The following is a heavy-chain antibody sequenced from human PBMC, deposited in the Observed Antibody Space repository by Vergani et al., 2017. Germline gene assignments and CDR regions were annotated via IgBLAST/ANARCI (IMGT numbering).Heavy chain of an antibody. J-gene: IGHJ4*02. CDR3: ARQEGYNTLSFDY. D-gene: IGHD5-24*01. CDR1: GYSFTRYG. Sequence: EVQLVQSGAEVKKSGVSLKIFCQVSGYSFTRYGIGWVRQMPGKGLEWMGVINPEDSDTRYSPSFQGQVTISADKAIRTAYLQWSSLKASDTAMYYCARQEGYNTLSFDYWGQGTQVTVSS. CDR2: INPEDSDT. V-gene: IGHV5-51*01.